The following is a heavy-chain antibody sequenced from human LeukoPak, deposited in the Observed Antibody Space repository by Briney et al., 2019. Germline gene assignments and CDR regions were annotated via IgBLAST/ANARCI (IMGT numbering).Heavy chain of an antibody. CDR2: IKQDGSEK. D-gene: IGHD6-13*01. CDR3: ARAGGGSSWFTPFGNWFDP. J-gene: IGHJ5*02. V-gene: IGHV3-7*01. Sequence: PGGSLRLSCAASGFTFISYWMSWVRQAPGKGLEWVANIKQDGSEKYYVDSVKGRFTISRDNAKNSLYLQMNSLRAEDTAAYYCARAGGGSSWFTPFGNWFDPWGQGTLVTVSS. CDR1: GFTFISYW.